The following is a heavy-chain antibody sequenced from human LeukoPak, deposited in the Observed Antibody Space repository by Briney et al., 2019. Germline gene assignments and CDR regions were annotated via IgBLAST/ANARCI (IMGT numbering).Heavy chain of an antibody. V-gene: IGHV3-21*01. D-gene: IGHD3-22*01. CDR1: GFTFRNYG. J-gene: IGHJ4*02. CDR2: ISNSGGNT. CDR3: ARDYYDSLDY. Sequence: GGSLRLSCAASGFTFRNYGMSWVRQAPGKGLEWVSAISNSGGNTYYADSVKGRFTISRGNAKNSLYLQMNSLRAEDTAVYYCARDYYDSLDYWGQGALVTAAS.